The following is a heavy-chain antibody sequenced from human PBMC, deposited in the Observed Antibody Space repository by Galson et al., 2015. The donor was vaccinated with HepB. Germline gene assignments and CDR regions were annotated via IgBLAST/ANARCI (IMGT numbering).Heavy chain of an antibody. J-gene: IGHJ6*02. CDR1: GFTFSSYA. CDR3: AGDYASSWYFNHYYGMDV. V-gene: IGHV3-30*04. CDR2: ISYDGSNK. D-gene: IGHD6-13*01. Sequence: SLRLSCAASGFTFSSYAMHWVRQAPGKGLEWVAVISYDGSNKYYADSVKGRFTISRDNSKNTLYLQMNSLRAEDTAVYYCAGDYASSWYFNHYYGMDVWGQGTTVIVSS.